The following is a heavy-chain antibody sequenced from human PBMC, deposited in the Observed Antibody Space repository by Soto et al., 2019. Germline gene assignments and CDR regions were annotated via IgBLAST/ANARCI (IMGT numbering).Heavy chain of an antibody. CDR3: ARVGARYCSGTTCPMAY. J-gene: IGHJ4*02. CDR1: GDSINDNC. CDR2: FSYGGST. Sequence: SETLSLTCTVAGDSINDNCWAWIRQSPGKGLEWIVFFSYGGSTNYNPSLKSRVSISVDTPKKHFSLDLTSVTAADTAVYYCARVGARYCSGTTCPMAYWGQGTLVTVSS. D-gene: IGHD2-2*01. V-gene: IGHV4-59*01.